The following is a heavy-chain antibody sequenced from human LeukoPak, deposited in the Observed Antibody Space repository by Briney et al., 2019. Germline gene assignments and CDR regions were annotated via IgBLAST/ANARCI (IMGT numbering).Heavy chain of an antibody. Sequence: GGSLRLTCAASGFTFSSYGMHWVRQAPAKGLEWVAVISYDGSDKYYADSVKGRFTISRDNSKNTLYLQMNSLRAQDTAGYYCAKDDHYGSGSFPTDYWVEGTVVTVSS. D-gene: IGHD3-10*01. J-gene: IGHJ4*02. V-gene: IGHV3-30*18. CDR2: ISYDGSDK. CDR3: AKDDHYGSGSFPTDY. CDR1: GFTFSSYG.